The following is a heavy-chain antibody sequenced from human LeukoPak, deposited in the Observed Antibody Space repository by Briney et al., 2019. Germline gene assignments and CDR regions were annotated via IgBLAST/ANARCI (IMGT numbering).Heavy chain of an antibody. CDR2: IKEDGSDT. CDR1: GFTFSTYW. V-gene: IGHV3-7*01. D-gene: IGHD2-15*01. J-gene: IGHJ4*02. Sequence: PGGSLRLSCAASGFTFSTYWMDWVRQAPGKGLEWVASIKEDGSDTNYVGSVRGRFTVSRDNTKNSLYLQMNSLRADDMAVYYCASDRAYSQFDYWGQGTLVTVSS. CDR3: ASDRAYSQFDY.